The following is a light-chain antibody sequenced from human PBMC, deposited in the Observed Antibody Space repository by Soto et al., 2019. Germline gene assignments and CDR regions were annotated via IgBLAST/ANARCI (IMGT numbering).Light chain of an antibody. CDR1: QTVSSTY. V-gene: IGKV3-15*01. CDR2: GAS. CDR3: HQYYTWPRT. Sequence: EIILTQSPDTLSLSPGERATLSCRVSQTVSSTYLIWYQQKPGQAPRLVIHGASTRATDFPARFSGSGSGTEFTLTISSLQSEDIAVYYCHQYYTWPRTFGQGTKVDIK. J-gene: IGKJ1*01.